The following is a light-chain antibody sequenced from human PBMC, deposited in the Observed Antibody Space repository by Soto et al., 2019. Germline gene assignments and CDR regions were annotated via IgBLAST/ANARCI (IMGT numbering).Light chain of an antibody. CDR3: QQYNGFSIT. J-gene: IGKJ5*01. CDR1: QTISSW. CDR2: GAS. Sequence: DIQMTQSPSTLSGSVGDRVTITCRASQTISSWLAWYQQKPGKAPKFLIYGASSLASGVPSRFSGSGSGTEFTLTISSLQPDDFATYYCQQYNGFSITFGQGTRLENK. V-gene: IGKV1-5*01.